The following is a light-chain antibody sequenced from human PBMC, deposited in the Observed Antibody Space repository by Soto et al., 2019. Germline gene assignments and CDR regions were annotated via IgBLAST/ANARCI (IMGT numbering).Light chain of an antibody. Sequence: NFMLTQPHSVSESPGKTVTISCTRSSGSIASNYVQWYQQRPGSSPTTVIYGDNQRPSGVPDRFSGSIDSSSNTASLTISGLKTEDEADYYCHFYATSSLVFGGGPKLTAL. CDR3: HFYATSSLV. V-gene: IGLV6-57*01. CDR1: SGSIASNY. J-gene: IGLJ2*01. CDR2: GDN.